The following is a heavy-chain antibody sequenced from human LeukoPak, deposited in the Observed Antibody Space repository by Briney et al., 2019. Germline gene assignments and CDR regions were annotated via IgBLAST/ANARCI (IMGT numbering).Heavy chain of an antibody. J-gene: IGHJ4*02. V-gene: IGHV3-23*01. CDR2: LSGSVGDT. CDR1: GFTFNKYA. CDR3: AKDPYGTRYFDY. D-gene: IGHD2-2*01. Sequence: GGSLRLSCAASGFTFNKYAMSWVRQAPGKGLEWVSSLSGSVGDTYYAESVKGRFTISRDNSKNTVYLEMNSLRAEDTAVYYCAKDPYGTRYFDYWGQGTLVTVSS.